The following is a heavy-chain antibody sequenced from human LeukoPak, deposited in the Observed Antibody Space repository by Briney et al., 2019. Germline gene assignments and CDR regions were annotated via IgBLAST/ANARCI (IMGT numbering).Heavy chain of an antibody. D-gene: IGHD3-3*01. CDR1: GGSISSYY. CDR2: IYYSGST. CDR3: ARAYCDFWSGYYHFDY. Sequence: SETLSLTCTVSGGSISSYYWSWIWQPPGKGLEWIGYIYYSGSTNYNPSLKSRVTISVDTSKNQFSLTLSSVTAADTAVYYCARAYCDFWSGYYHFDYWGQGTLVTVSS. V-gene: IGHV4-59*01. J-gene: IGHJ4*02.